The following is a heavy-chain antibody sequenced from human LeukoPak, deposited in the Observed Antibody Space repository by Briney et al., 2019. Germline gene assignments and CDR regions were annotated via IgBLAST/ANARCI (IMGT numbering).Heavy chain of an antibody. CDR1: GFTFSSYW. Sequence: GGSLRLSCAASGFTFSSYWMSWVRQAPGKGLEWVANIKQDGSEKYYVDSVKGRFTISRDNAKNSLYLQMNRLRAEDTAVYYCARNPFWSGYYTGSYFDYWGQGTLVTVSS. CDR2: IKQDGSEK. V-gene: IGHV3-7*01. CDR3: ARNPFWSGYYTGSYFDY. D-gene: IGHD3-3*01. J-gene: IGHJ4*02.